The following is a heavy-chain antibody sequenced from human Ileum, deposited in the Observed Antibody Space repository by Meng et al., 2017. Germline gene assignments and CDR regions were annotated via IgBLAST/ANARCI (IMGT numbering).Heavy chain of an antibody. J-gene: IGHJ4*02. Sequence: HVQLVQSGAEVKNPGASVKVAGNASGYIVTNYGISWVRQAPGQGLEWMGWMNTDKGNTNYAQKFQGRVTMTRDTSTSTAYMELRSLRSDDTAVYYCAREGAYNGGDYWGQGTLVTVSS. V-gene: IGHV1-18*01. CDR1: GYIVTNYG. D-gene: IGHD1-1*01. CDR3: AREGAYNGGDY. CDR2: MNTDKGNT.